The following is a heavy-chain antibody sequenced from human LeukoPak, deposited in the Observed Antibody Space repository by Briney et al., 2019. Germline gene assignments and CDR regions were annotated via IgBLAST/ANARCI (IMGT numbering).Heavy chain of an antibody. Sequence: ASVKVSCKASGYTFTGYYMHWVRQAPGQGLEWTGGIIPIFGTANYAQKFQGRVTITADESTSTAYMELSSLRSEDTAVYYCARGDTYYDFWSGYSTWGQGTLVTVSS. J-gene: IGHJ4*02. V-gene: IGHV1-69*13. CDR2: IIPIFGTA. CDR3: ARGDTYYDFWSGYST. D-gene: IGHD3-3*01. CDR1: GYTFTGYY.